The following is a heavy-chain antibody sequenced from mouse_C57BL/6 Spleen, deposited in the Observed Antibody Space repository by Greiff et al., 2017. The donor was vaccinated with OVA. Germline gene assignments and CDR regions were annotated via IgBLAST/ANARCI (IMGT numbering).Heavy chain of an antibody. CDR1: GYSITSGYY. CDR3: ARGGNYVGYFDV. J-gene: IGHJ1*03. V-gene: IGHV3-6*01. Sequence: EVQLVESGPGLVKPSQSLSLTCSVTGYSITSGYYWNWIRQFPGNKLEWMGYISYDGSNNYNPSLKNRISITRDTSKNQFFLKLNSVTTEDTATYYCARGGNYVGYFDVWGTGTTVTVSS. D-gene: IGHD2-1*01. CDR2: ISYDGSN.